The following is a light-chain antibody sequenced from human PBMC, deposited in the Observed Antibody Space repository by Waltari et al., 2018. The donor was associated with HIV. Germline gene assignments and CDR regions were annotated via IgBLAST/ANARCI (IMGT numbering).Light chain of an antibody. V-gene: IGLV2-14*03. Sequence: AVTQPASVSGLPGQSTTISCTGGDSDFGLYNFVSWYQQHSGKPPKLILYDVDSRASGVSDRFSGSMSGNTASLTIAGLRAEDEAHYYCASFTGDNTVMFGGGTEVTVL. J-gene: IGLJ3*02. CDR2: DVD. CDR3: ASFTGDNTVM. CDR1: DSDFGLYNF.